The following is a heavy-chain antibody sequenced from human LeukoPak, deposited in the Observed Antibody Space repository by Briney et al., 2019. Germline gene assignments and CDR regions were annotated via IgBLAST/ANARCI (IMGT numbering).Heavy chain of an antibody. V-gene: IGHV1-18*01. CDR1: GYTFTSYG. J-gene: IGHJ5*02. CDR3: ARSRYCSSTSCRGAYNWFDP. Sequence: GASVKVSCTASGYTFTSYGISWVRQAPGQGLEWMGWISAYNGNTNYAQKLQGRVTMTTDTSTSTAYMELRSLRSDDTAVYYCARSRYCSSTSCRGAYNWFDPWGQGTLVTVSS. D-gene: IGHD2-2*01. CDR2: ISAYNGNT.